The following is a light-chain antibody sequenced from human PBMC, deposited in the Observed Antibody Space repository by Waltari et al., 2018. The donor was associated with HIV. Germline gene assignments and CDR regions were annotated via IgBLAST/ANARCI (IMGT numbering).Light chain of an antibody. CDR1: SSNIGNNY. J-gene: IGLJ2*01. V-gene: IGLV1-51*01. Sequence: QSVLPQPPSVSAAPGQKATISCSGTSSNIGNNYVSWYQQLPVTAPKLLIYDNNKRPSGIPDRFSGSKSGTSATLGITGLQTGDEADYYCGTWDSSLSAGGVFGGGTKLTVL. CDR3: GTWDSSLSAGGV. CDR2: DNN.